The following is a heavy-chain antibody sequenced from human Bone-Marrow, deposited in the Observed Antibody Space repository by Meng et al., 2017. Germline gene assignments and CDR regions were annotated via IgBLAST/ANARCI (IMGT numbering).Heavy chain of an antibody. CDR3: ASLGIAAAGAHYYFDY. D-gene: IGHD6-13*01. V-gene: IGHV3-53*01. CDR1: GFTVSSNY. Sequence: GESLKISCAASGFTVSSNYMSWVRQAPGKGLEWVSVIYSGGSTYYADSVKGRFTISRDNSKNTLYLQMNSLRAEDTAVYYCASLGIAAAGAHYYFDYWGQGTLVTVSS. CDR2: IYSGGST. J-gene: IGHJ4*02.